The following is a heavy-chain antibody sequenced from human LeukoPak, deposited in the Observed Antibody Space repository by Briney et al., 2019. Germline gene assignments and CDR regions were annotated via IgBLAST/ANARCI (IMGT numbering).Heavy chain of an antibody. J-gene: IGHJ5*02. CDR3: ARGLGSSVRFDP. CDR1: GGSISSYY. CDR2: ISYSGST. D-gene: IGHD6-13*01. V-gene: IGHV4-59*12. Sequence: SETLSLTCTVSGGSISSYYWSWIRRPPGRGLEWIGYISYSGSTNHNPSLKNRLTISVDTSKNQFSLNLRSVTAADTAVYYCARGLGSSVRFDPWGQGTLVTVSS.